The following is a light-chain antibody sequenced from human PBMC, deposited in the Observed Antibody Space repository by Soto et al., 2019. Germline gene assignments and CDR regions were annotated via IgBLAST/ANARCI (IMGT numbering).Light chain of an antibody. J-gene: IGKJ2*01. CDR1: QSISSW. CDR3: QQYTSYSMYI. V-gene: IGKV1-5*03. CDR2: KAS. Sequence: DIQMTQSPSTLSASVGDRVTITCRASQSISSWLAWYQQKPGKAPKLLIYKASSLESGVPSRFSGSGSGTEFTLTISILQPDDFATYYCQQYTSYSMYILGPGTKVDIK.